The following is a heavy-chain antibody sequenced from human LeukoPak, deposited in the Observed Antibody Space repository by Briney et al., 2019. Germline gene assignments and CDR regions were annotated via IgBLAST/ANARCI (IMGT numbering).Heavy chain of an antibody. V-gene: IGHV3-66*01. CDR2: IYSGGST. J-gene: IGHJ6*02. CDR3: AKSDILASYGMDV. CDR1: GFTFSSYA. D-gene: IGHD3-9*01. Sequence: GGSLRLSCAASGFTFSSYAMSWVRQAPGKGLEWVSVIYSGGSTYYADSVKGRFTISRDNSKNTLYLQMNSLRAGDTAVYYCAKSDILASYGMDVWGQGTTVTVSS.